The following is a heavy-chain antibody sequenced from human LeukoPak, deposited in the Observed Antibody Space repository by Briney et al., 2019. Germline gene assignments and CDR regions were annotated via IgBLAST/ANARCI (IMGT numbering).Heavy chain of an antibody. CDR3: ARTGRVYYYYYYMDV. V-gene: IGHV4-61*01. CDR1: GGSVSSGSYY. Sequence: SETLSLTCTVSGGSVSSGSYYWSWIRQPPGKGLEWIGYIYYSGSTNYNPSLKSRVTISVDTSKNQFSLKLSSVTAADTAVYYCARTGRVYYYYYYMDVWGKRTTVTVSS. CDR2: IYYSGST. J-gene: IGHJ6*03. D-gene: IGHD6-13*01.